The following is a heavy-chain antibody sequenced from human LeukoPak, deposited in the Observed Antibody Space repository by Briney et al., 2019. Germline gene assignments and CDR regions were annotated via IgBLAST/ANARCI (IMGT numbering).Heavy chain of an antibody. Sequence: GGSLRLSCAASGFTVSSNFMSWVRQAPGKGLEWVANIKLDGSEKNYVDSVKGRFTISRDNTKNSLYLQMNSLRAEDTAVFYCARDQYDTWSRRGNFDSWGQGTLVIVSS. D-gene: IGHD3-3*01. CDR3: ARDQYDTWSRRGNFDS. V-gene: IGHV3-7*01. CDR2: IKLDGSEK. CDR1: GFTVSSNF. J-gene: IGHJ4*02.